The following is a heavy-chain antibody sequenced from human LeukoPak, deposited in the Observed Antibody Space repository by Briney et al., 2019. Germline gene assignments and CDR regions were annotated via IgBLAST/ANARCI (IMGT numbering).Heavy chain of an antibody. D-gene: IGHD4-17*01. CDR2: IGGSGGTT. Sequence: GGSLRLSCAASGFTFSSYAMNWVRQSPGKGLEWVSGIGGSGGTTFYADSVKGRFAISRDNSKNTLYLQMNSLRAEDTAVYFCARGATVTSPFDYWGQGTLVTVSS. V-gene: IGHV3-23*01. CDR1: GFTFSSYA. CDR3: ARGATVTSPFDY. J-gene: IGHJ4*02.